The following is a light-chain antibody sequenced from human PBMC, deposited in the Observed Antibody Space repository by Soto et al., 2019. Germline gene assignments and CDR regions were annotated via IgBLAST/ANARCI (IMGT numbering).Light chain of an antibody. CDR3: SAYTSSSTLYV. CDR2: EVT. Sequence: QSALTQPASVSGSPGQSITISCTGTSSDVGGYNYVSWYQQHPGKAPKLMIYEVTNRPSGVSNRFSGTGCGNTDSLSISGLQAGDEADYYCSAYTSSSTLYVFGTGTKFTVL. CDR1: SSDVGGYNY. J-gene: IGLJ1*01. V-gene: IGLV2-14*01.